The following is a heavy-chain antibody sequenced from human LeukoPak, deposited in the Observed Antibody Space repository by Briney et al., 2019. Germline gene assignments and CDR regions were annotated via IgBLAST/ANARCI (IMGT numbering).Heavy chain of an antibody. Sequence: ASVKVSCKASGYTFTGYYMHWVRQAPGQGLEWMGRINPNSGDTNYEQKFQGRVTMTRDTSMSTAYMELSRLRSDDTAVYYCARDRIYDSSGHNFDYWGQGTLATVSS. CDR2: INPNSGDT. CDR1: GYTFTGYY. J-gene: IGHJ4*02. V-gene: IGHV1-2*06. D-gene: IGHD3-22*01. CDR3: ARDRIYDSSGHNFDY.